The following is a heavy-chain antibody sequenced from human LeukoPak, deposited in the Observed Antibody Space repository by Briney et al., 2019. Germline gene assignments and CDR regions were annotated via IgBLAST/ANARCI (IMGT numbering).Heavy chain of an antibody. CDR3: ARLDDYEYYFDY. CDR1: GGSISSGDYY. Sequence: PSQTLSLTCTVSGGSISSGDYYWSWIRQPPGKGLEWIGYIYYSGSTYYNPSLKSRVTISVDTSKNQFSLKLSSVTAADTAVYYCARLDDYEYYFDYWGQGTLVTVSS. J-gene: IGHJ4*02. V-gene: IGHV4-30-4*08. CDR2: IYYSGST. D-gene: IGHD4-17*01.